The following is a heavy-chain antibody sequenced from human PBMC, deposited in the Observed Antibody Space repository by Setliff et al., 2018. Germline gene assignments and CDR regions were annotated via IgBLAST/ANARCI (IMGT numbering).Heavy chain of an antibody. Sequence: SETLSLTCNVSGASISAYYWSWFRQPPGKGLEWIGGMNARGLTEYSPPLKSRVAMSLDTSKNTASLKLTSVTAGDTAAYFCARLSPYNTGPPFDYWGQGTLVTVSS. D-gene: IGHD2-8*02. J-gene: IGHJ4*02. V-gene: IGHV4-4*07. CDR3: ARLSPYNTGPPFDY. CDR1: GASISAYY. CDR2: MNARGLT.